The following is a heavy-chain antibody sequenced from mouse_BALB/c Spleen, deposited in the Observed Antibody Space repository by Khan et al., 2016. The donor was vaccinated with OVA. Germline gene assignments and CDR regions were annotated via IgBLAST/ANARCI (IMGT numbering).Heavy chain of an antibody. CDR1: GYTFTDYA. Sequence: QVQLKQSGAELVRPGVSVKISCKGSGYTFTDYAMHWVKQSHAKSLEWIGGISTYYGDADYNQKFKGKTTITVDTSSSTAYMELARLTSEDTAIYCCARRSGNSWFAYWGEGTLVTVSA. CDR3: ARRSGNSWFAY. D-gene: IGHD2-1*01. V-gene: IGHV1S137*01. CDR2: ISTYYGDA. J-gene: IGHJ3*01.